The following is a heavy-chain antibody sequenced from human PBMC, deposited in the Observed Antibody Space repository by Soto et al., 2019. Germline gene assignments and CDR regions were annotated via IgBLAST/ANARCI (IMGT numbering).Heavy chain of an antibody. J-gene: IGHJ4*02. D-gene: IGHD4-17*01. Sequence: QVQLQESGPGLVKPSQTLSLTCTVSVGSISSGGYYWSWIRQHPGKGLEWIGYIYDSGRTNYNPSLKSRVTMSVDPYKNQFSLELRSVTAADTAVYYCAREATVTTSGVDYWGQGTLVTVSS. CDR3: AREATVTTSGVDY. V-gene: IGHV4-31*03. CDR2: IYDSGRT. CDR1: VGSISSGGYY.